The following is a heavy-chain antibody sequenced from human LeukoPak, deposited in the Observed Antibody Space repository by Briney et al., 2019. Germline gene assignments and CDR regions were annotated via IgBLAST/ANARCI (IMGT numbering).Heavy chain of an antibody. Sequence: SETLSLTCTVSGGSISSSSYYWGWIRQPPGKGLEWIGSIYYSGSTYYNPSFKSRVTISVDTSKNQFSLKLSSVTAADTAVYYCAIGPVYYYDSSGYLLAPDYWGQGTLVTVSS. D-gene: IGHD3-22*01. CDR1: GGSISSSSYY. CDR3: AIGPVYYYDSSGYLLAPDY. J-gene: IGHJ4*02. V-gene: IGHV4-39*01. CDR2: IYYSGST.